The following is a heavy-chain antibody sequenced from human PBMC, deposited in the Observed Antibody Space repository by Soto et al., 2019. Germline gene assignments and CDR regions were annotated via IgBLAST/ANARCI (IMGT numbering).Heavy chain of an antibody. CDR2: IYHSGRP. CDR3: ARGSSIAGLYYGMDG. CDR1: GGSISSGGYS. V-gene: IGHV4-30-2*05. J-gene: IGHJ6*02. Sequence: SETLSLTCAVSGGSISSGGYSWSWIRQPPGKGLEWIGYIYHSGRPYYNPSLKSRVTISLDTSKNQFSLKLSSVTAADTAVYYCARGSSIAGLYYGMDGWGQGTSVTVSS. D-gene: IGHD6-6*01.